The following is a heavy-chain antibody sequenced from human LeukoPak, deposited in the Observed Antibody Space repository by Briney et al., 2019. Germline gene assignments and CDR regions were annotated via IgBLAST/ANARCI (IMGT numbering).Heavy chain of an antibody. V-gene: IGHV4-39*07. D-gene: IGHD3-16*01. J-gene: IGHJ4*02. CDR2: IYYSGST. CDR3: ARGSPYVY. Sequence: SETLSLTCTVSGGSISSSSYYWGWIRQPPGKGLEWIGSIYYSGSTYYNPSLKSRVTISIDTSKNQFSLKLRSVTAADTAVYYCARGSPYVYWGQGSLVTVSS. CDR1: GGSISSSSYY.